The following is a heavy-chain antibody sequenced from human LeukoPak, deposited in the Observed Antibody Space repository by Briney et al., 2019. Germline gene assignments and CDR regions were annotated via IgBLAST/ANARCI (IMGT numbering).Heavy chain of an antibody. V-gene: IGHV3-53*01. CDR2: IYSGGSGST. CDR1: RFIVSSSY. D-gene: IGHD2-2*01. J-gene: IGHJ4*02. Sequence: GGSLRLSCGASRFIVSSSYMSWVRQAPGKGLEWVSVIYSGGSGSTYYADSVKGRFTISRDNSKNTLNLQMNSLRVEDTAVYYCAHRKATSWAHDYWGQGTLVTVSS. CDR3: AHRKATSWAHDY.